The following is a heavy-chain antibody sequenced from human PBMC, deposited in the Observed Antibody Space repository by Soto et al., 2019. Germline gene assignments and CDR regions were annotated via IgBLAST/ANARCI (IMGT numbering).Heavy chain of an antibody. V-gene: IGHV3-30*18. J-gene: IGHJ4*02. CDR1: GFTFNYCA. Sequence: GGSLRLSCAASGFTFNYCAMHWVRQAPGKGLEWVALISYDGTNMYYADSVKGRFTISRDNSKNTLYLQMNSLRAEDTAVYYCAKAALGIVVVPPGGYFDYWGQGTLVTVSS. CDR2: ISYDGTNM. D-gene: IGHD2-2*03. CDR3: AKAALGIVVVPPGGYFDY.